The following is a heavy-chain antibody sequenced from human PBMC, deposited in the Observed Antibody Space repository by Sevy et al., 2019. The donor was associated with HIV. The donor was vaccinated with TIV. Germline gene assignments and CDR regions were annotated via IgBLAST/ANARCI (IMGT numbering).Heavy chain of an antibody. V-gene: IGHV3-21*01. CDR2: ISSSSSYI. J-gene: IGHJ4*02. CDR1: GFTFSSYS. CDR3: ARADIVATAAGGFDY. D-gene: IGHD5-12*01. Sequence: GGSLRLSCAASGFTFSSYSMNWVHQAPGKGLEWVSSISSSSSYIYYADSVKGRFTISRDNAKNSLYLQMNSLRAEDTAVYYCARADIVATAAGGFDYWGQGTLVTVSS.